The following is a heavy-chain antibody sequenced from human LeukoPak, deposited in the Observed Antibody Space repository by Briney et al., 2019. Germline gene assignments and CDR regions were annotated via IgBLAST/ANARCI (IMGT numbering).Heavy chain of an antibody. D-gene: IGHD2-2*01. Sequence: GGSLRLSCAVYGITFSNAWMRWVRQAPGKGLEWVGRINTKRDGETTDYAAPVKGRFTISRDESKDTLFLQMSSLRTEDTAMYYCTAGHYSNLWGQGTLVTVSS. CDR2: INTKRDGETT. V-gene: IGHV3-15*01. CDR3: TAGHYSNL. J-gene: IGHJ5*02. CDR1: GITFSNAW.